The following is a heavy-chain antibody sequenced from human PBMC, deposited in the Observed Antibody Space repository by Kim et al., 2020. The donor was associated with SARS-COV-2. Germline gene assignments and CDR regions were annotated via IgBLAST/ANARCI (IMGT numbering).Heavy chain of an antibody. V-gene: IGHV3-23*03. D-gene: IGHD3-10*01. CDR2: IYSGGSST. CDR1: GFTFSSYA. J-gene: IGHJ6*02. CDR3: ARFGEPRGYYGMDV. Sequence: GGSLRLSCAASGFTFSSYAMSWVRQAPGKGLEWVSVIYSGGSSTYYADSVKGRFTISRDNSKNTLYLQMNSLRAEDTAVYYCARFGEPRGYYGMDVWGQGTTVTVSS.